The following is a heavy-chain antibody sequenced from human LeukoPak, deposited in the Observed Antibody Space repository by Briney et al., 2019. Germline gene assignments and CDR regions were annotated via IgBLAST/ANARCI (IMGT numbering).Heavy chain of an antibody. V-gene: IGHV3-30*02. J-gene: IGHJ6*03. Sequence: QPGGSLRLSCVGSTFTFSGYGMHWVRQAPGKGLEWVAFIRNDGAKTYYADSAKGRFTISRDNSRNTLYLQMNSLTAEDTAVFYCAKDGVILAPGVYWYMDVWGRGTTVTVSS. CDR1: TFTFSGYG. CDR3: AKDGVILAPGVYWYMDV. D-gene: IGHD3-16*02. CDR2: IRNDGAKT.